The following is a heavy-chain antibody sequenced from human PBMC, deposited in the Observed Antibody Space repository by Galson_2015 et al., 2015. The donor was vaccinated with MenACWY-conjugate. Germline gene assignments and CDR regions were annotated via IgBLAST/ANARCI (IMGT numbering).Heavy chain of an antibody. Sequence: SVKVSCKASGYTFTSYAMHWVRQAPGQRLEWMGWINAGNGNTKYSQKFQGRVTITRDTSASTAYMELSSLRSEDTAVYYCARSWDDYSNYYYYYMDVWGKGTTVTVSS. D-gene: IGHD4-11*01. CDR1: GYTFTSYA. V-gene: IGHV1-3*01. CDR2: INAGNGNT. CDR3: ARSWDDYSNYYYYYMDV. J-gene: IGHJ6*03.